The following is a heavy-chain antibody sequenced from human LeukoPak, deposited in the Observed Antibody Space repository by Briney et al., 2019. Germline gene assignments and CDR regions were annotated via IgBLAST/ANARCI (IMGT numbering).Heavy chain of an antibody. CDR3: ARGLPLGYCTYGVCYPPKHFDF. CDR1: GGTLSSYA. J-gene: IGHJ4*02. CDR2: IIPIFGTA. D-gene: IGHD2-8*01. V-gene: IGHV1-69*06. Sequence: GASVKVSCKASGGTLSSYAISWVRQAPGQGLEWMGGIIPIFGTANYAQKFQGRVTITADKSTSTAYMELSSLRSEDTAVYYCARGLPLGYCTYGVCYPPKHFDFWGQGTLVTVSS.